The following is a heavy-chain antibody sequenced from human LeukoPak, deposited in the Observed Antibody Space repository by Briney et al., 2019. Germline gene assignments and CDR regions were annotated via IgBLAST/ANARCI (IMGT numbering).Heavy chain of an antibody. CDR1: GFTFKDYG. CDR3: AKHMRATNAYSFFGLDV. V-gene: IGHV3-9*01. Sequence: GGSLRLSCAATGFTFKDYGMHWVRHPPGKGLEWGSSINWDGGGTDYADSVKGRFTISSDNAKNSLYLQLSSLRPEDTALYYCAKHMRATNAYSFFGLDVWGQGTTVTVSS. J-gene: IGHJ6*02. D-gene: IGHD1-26*01. CDR2: INWDGGGT.